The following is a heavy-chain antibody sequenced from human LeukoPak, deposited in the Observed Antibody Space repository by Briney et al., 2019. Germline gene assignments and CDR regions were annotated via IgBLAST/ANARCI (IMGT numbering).Heavy chain of an antibody. V-gene: IGHV3-23*01. D-gene: IGHD6-19*01. CDR1: GFTFSSYA. CDR3: AKGMSQWLVPGDPVDY. CDR2: ISGSGGST. J-gene: IGHJ4*02. Sequence: GGSLRPSCAASGFTFSSYAMSWVRQAPGKGLEWVSAISGSGGSTYYADSVKGRFTISRDNSKNTLYLQMNSLRAEDTAVYYCAKGMSQWLVPGDPVDYWGQGTLVTVSS.